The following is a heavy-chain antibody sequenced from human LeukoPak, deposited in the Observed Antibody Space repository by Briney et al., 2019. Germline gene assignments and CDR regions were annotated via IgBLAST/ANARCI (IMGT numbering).Heavy chain of an antibody. CDR3: ARGARMQVGGYYCFDY. Sequence: SETLSLTCAVYGGSFSGYYWSWIRQPPGKGLEWIGYIYHSGSTYYNPSLKSRVTISVDRSKNQFSLKLSSVTAADTAVYYCARGARMQVGGYYCFDYWGQGTLVTVSS. J-gene: IGHJ4*02. CDR2: IYHSGST. D-gene: IGHD3-22*01. V-gene: IGHV4-34*01. CDR1: GGSFSGYY.